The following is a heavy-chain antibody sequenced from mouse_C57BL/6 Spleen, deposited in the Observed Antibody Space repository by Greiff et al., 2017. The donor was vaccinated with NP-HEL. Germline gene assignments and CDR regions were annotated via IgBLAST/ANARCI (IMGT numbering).Heavy chain of an antibody. CDR3: ARDGSWDRNYFDY. CDR2: INPGSGGT. J-gene: IGHJ2*01. D-gene: IGHD1-1*02. Sequence: QVQLQQSGAELVRPGPSVKVSCKASGYAFTNYLIEWVKQRPGQGLEWIGVINPGSGGTNYNEKFKGKATLTADKSSSTAYMQLSSLTSEDSAVYFCARDGSWDRNYFDYWGQGTTLTVSS. V-gene: IGHV1-54*01. CDR1: GYAFTNYL.